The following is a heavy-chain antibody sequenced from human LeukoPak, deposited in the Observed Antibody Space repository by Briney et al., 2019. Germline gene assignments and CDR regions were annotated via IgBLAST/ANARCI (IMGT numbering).Heavy chain of an antibody. CDR3: TREWGAAADY. CDR1: GFTSSRYW. V-gene: IGHV3-74*01. CDR2: INTDGSSI. D-gene: IGHD6-13*01. Sequence: GGSLRLSCAASGFTSSRYWMHWVRQAPGKGLVWVSRINTDGSSITYADSVKGRFIISRDSSKNTLYLEMNSLRPEDTAVYYCTREWGAAADYWGQGTLVTVSS. J-gene: IGHJ4*02.